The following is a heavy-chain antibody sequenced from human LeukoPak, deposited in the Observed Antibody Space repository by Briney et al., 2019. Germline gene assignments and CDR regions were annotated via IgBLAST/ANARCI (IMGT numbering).Heavy chain of an antibody. V-gene: IGHV3-30*04. D-gene: IGHD2-21*02. J-gene: IGHJ4*02. CDR1: GFTFSSYA. CDR3: ARDRDIVVVTIFDY. CDR2: ISYDGSNK. Sequence: LGVSLRLSCAASGFTFSSYAMHWVRQAPGKGLEWVAVISYDGSNKYYADPVKGRFTISRDNSKNTLYLQMNSLRAEDTAVYYCARDRDIVVVTIFDYWGQGTLVTVSS.